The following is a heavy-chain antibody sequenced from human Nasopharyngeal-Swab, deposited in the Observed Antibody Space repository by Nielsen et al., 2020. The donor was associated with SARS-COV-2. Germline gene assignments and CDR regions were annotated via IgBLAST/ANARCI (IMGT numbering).Heavy chain of an antibody. V-gene: IGHV3-9*01. CDR3: AKARRTDTYGFECFDY. D-gene: IGHD5-18*01. CDR2: ITWNSGNK. CDR1: GFTFENYA. J-gene: IGHJ4*02. Sequence: SLKISCAASGFTFENYAMHWVRQPPGKGLEWVSGITWNSGNKGYAESVQGRFTISRDNDKNSLYLQMNSLRAEDTALYYCAKARRTDTYGFECFDYWGQGTLVTVSS.